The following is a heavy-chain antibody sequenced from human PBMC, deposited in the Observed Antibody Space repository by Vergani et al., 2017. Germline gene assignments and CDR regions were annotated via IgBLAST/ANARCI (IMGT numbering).Heavy chain of an antibody. Sequence: QVQLQESGPGLVKPSQTLSLTCSVSGDSISSGVYYWNWIRQHPGKGLEWIGYFYSTGSTHHNPSLRRRINMSVDTSKNQFFLKLNSVTAADTAMYYCAIMGGYDEGDAFRIGYFDSWGPGILVTVSS. CDR3: AIMGGYDEGDAFRIGYFDS. J-gene: IGHJ4*02. CDR2: FYSTGST. V-gene: IGHV4-31*03. CDR1: GDSISSGVYY. D-gene: IGHD3-22*01.